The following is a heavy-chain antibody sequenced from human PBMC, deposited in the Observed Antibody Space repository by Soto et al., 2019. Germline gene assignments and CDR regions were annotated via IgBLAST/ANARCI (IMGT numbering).Heavy chain of an antibody. V-gene: IGHV3-21*01. Sequence: ESGEALANLGGSPRLPLEALGLTFSSYSRNWARQAQGKGLEWVSSISSSSSYIYFADAVRGRFTISRDNAKNSVYLQMNSLRAEDTAVYYCAREAEGIVVSRNFDLWGQGTLVTVSS. J-gene: IGHJ5*02. CDR2: ISSSSSYI. CDR1: GLTFSSYS. D-gene: IGHD6-19*01. CDR3: AREAEGIVVSRNFDL.